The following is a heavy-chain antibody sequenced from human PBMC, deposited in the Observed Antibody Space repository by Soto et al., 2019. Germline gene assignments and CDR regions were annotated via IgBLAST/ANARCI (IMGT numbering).Heavy chain of an antibody. V-gene: IGHV2-5*02. CDR3: AQLGDLTVTTSFDY. D-gene: IGHD4-17*01. CDR1: GFSLSTSGVG. J-gene: IGHJ4*02. CDR2: IYWDDDK. Sequence: QITLKESGPTLVKPTQTLTLTCTFSGFSLSTSGVGVGWIRQPPGKALEWLALIYWDDDKRYSPSLKSRLTIPKDTSKNQVVLTMTNMDPVDTATYYCAQLGDLTVTTSFDYWGQGTLVTVSS.